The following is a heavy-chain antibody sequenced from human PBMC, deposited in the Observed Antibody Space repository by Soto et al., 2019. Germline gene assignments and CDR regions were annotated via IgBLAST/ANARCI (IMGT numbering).Heavy chain of an antibody. CDR3: ARDSGSPHLSYGMDV. D-gene: IGHD1-26*01. Sequence: SVKVSCKASGGTFSSYAISWVRQAPGQGLEWMGGIIPIFGTANYAQKFQGRVTITADESTSTAYMELSSLRSEDTAVYYCARDSGSPHLSYGMDVWGQGTTVTVSS. CDR1: GGTFSSYA. V-gene: IGHV1-69*13. J-gene: IGHJ6*02. CDR2: IIPIFGTA.